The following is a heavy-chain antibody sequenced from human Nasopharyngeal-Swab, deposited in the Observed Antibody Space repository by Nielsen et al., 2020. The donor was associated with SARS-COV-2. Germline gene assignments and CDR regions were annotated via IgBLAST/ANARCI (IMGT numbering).Heavy chain of an antibody. CDR3: ARQLVLRYFDWLFPYYFDY. D-gene: IGHD3-9*01. J-gene: IGHJ4*02. CDR2: LYYSEST. V-gene: IGHV4-39*01. CDR1: GGSINSNSYY. Sequence: SETLSLTYTVSGGSINSNSYYWVWLRPPPGKGLEWFGYLYYSESTYYNPSLKSRVTISVDTSKNQFSLKLSSVTAADTAVYYCARQLVLRYFDWLFPYYFDYWGQGTLVTVSS.